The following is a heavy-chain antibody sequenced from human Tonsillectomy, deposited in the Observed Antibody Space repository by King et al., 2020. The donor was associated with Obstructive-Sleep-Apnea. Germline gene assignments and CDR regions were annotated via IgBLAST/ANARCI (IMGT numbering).Heavy chain of an antibody. V-gene: IGHV4-39*07. D-gene: IGHD3-9*01. Sequence: LQLQESGPGLVKPSETLSLTCTVSGGSISSSSYYWGWIRQPPGKGLEWIGSIYHSGSTYYNPSLKSRLTMSVDTSKNQFSLKLSSVTAADTAVYYCARGGVYDWLSPTRNWYFDLWGRGTLVSVSS. CDR2: IYHSGST. J-gene: IGHJ2*01. CDR1: GGSISSSSYY. CDR3: ARGGVYDWLSPTRNWYFDL.